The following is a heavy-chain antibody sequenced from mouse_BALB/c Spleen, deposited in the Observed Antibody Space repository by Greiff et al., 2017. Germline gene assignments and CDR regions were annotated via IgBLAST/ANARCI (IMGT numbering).Heavy chain of an antibody. Sequence: EVQLVESGGGLVQPGGSLKLSCAASGFTFSSYTMSWVRQTPEKRLEWVAYISNGGGSTYYPDTVKGRFTISRDNAKNTLYLQMSSLKSEDTAMYYCARQVSNWYYFDYWGQGTTLTVSS. CDR2: ISNGGGST. J-gene: IGHJ2*01. D-gene: IGHD4-1*01. CDR3: ARQVSNWYYFDY. V-gene: IGHV5-12-2*01. CDR1: GFTFSSYT.